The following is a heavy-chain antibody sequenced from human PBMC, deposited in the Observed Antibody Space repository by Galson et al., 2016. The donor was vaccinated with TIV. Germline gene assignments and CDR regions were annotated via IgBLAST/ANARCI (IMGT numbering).Heavy chain of an antibody. CDR3: ARGEEPYYFGSGNEYVDF. CDR2: IYPGDSDT. CDR1: GYTFAASW. J-gene: IGHJ4*02. D-gene: IGHD3-10*01. Sequence: QSGAEVKKAGDSLKISCKGSGYTFAASWIGWVRQRPGKGLEWMGIIYPGDSDTRYSPPFAGQVTISADKYISTAYLQWDSLKASDTAMYFCARGEEPYYFGSGNEYVDFWGQGTLVPVSS. V-gene: IGHV5-51*03.